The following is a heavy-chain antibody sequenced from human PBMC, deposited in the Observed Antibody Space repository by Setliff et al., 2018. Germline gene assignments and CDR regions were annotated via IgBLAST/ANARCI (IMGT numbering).Heavy chain of an antibody. CDR2: IDPSGNT. CDR3: ARSLSSGSYWNPRPFYSDS. J-gene: IGHJ4*02. V-gene: IGHV4-61*09. CDR1: GGSITSGSNY. D-gene: IGHD3-10*01. Sequence: TLSLTCTVSGGSITSGSNYWSWIRQPAGRGLEWMGHIDPSGNTNYHPSLRSRVTISRDTSKNQFSLKLISVTAADTAVYFCARSLSSGSYWNPRPFYSDSWGQGTLVTVSS.